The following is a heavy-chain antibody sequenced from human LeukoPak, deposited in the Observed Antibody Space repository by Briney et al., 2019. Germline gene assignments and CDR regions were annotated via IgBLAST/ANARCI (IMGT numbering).Heavy chain of an antibody. CDR2: IYPGDSDT. CDR3: ARRGYCSGGSCSAEYFQH. D-gene: IGHD2-15*01. CDR1: GCSFTNYW. V-gene: IGHV5-51*01. J-gene: IGHJ1*01. Sequence: PGESLKISCKGSGCSFTNYWIGWVRQMPGKGLEWMGIIYPGDSDTRYSPSFQGQVTISADKSIDTAYLQWSSLKASDTAMYYCARRGYCSGGSCSAEYFQHWGPGTLVTVSS.